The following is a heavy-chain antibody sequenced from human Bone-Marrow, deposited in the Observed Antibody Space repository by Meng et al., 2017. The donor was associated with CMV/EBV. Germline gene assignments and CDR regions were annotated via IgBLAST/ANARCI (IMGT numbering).Heavy chain of an antibody. V-gene: IGHV3-66*01. Sequence: RLACAASGFTVSSNYMNWVRQAPGKGLEWVSLIYSGDSTHYAESVKGRFTVSSDNSKNTLYLQMNSLRAEDTALYYCARDLKGGDDYWGQGTLVTVSS. CDR3: ARDLKGGDDY. D-gene: IGHD3-16*01. CDR2: IYSGDST. J-gene: IGHJ4*02. CDR1: GFTVSSNY.